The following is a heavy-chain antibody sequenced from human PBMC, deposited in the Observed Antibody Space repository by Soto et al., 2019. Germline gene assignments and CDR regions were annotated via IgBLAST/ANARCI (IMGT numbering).Heavy chain of an antibody. Sequence: PVESLKISCKASGYTFTNNWVGWVRQMPGKGLEWMGIIYPDDSDTRYSQSFQGQVTISVDKSITTAYRQLSSPTDANTAMYYCATRSEYHHGSGKYYCLDFLGQGTTVTVPS. V-gene: IGHV5-51*01. CDR1: GYTFTNNW. D-gene: IGHD3-10*01. J-gene: IGHJ6*02. CDR2: IYPDDSDT. CDR3: ATRSEYHHGSGKYYCLDF.